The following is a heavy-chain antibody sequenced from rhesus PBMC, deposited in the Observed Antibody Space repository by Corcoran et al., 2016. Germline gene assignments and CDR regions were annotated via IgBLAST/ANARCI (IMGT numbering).Heavy chain of an antibody. J-gene: IGHJ4*01. CDR1: GGSISGGYD. CDR3: ARIYTVTWLPIDY. D-gene: IGHD4-23*01. Sequence: QVQLQESGPGVVKPSETLSLTCAVSGGSISGGYDWSWIRQPPGKGLEWIGYIYGSSGRTNYNPSLNYRVTISKDASKNEFSLKLSAVTAADTAVYYCARIYTVTWLPIDYWGQGVLVTVSS. V-gene: IGHV4-76*01. CDR2: IYGSSGRT.